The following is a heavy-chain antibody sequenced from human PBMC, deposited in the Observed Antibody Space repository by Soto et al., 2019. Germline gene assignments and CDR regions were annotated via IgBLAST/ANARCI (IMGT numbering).Heavy chain of an antibody. CDR3: ARHARGDDSSGYPPDY. D-gene: IGHD3-22*01. CDR2: IYPGDSDT. Sequence: PGESLKISCKGSGCSFTSYWIGWVRQMPGKGLEWMGIIYPGDSDTRYSPSFQGQVTISADKSISTAYLQWSSLKASDTAMYYCARHARGDDSSGYPPDYWGQGTLVTVSS. J-gene: IGHJ4*02. CDR1: GCSFTSYW. V-gene: IGHV5-51*01.